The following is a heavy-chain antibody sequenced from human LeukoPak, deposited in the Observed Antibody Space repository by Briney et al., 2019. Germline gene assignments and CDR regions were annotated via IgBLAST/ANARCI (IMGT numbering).Heavy chain of an antibody. CDR3: ASYVWGSHRSYYFDY. CDR2: INHSGST. J-gene: IGHJ4*02. Sequence: SETLSLTCAVYGGSFSGYCWSWIRQPPGKGLEWIGEINHSGSTNYNPSLKSRVTISVDTSKNQFSLKLSSVTAADTAVYYCASYVWGSHRSYYFDYWGQGTLVTVSS. CDR1: GGSFSGYC. D-gene: IGHD3-16*02. V-gene: IGHV4-34*01.